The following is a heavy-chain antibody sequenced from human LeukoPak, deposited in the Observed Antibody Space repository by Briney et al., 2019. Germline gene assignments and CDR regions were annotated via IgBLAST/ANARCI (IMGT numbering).Heavy chain of an antibody. CDR3: TRDEYCSGGSCYLDYYYYYMDV. CDR2: IRSKAYGGTT. V-gene: IGHV3-49*03. J-gene: IGHJ6*03. Sequence: PGRSLRLSCTASGFAFGDYAMSWFRQAPGKGLEWVGFIRSKAYGGTTEYAASVKGRFTISRDDSKSIAYLQMNSLKTEDTAVYYCTRDEYCSGGSCYLDYYYYYMDVWGKGTTVTVSS. CDR1: GFAFGDYA. D-gene: IGHD2-15*01.